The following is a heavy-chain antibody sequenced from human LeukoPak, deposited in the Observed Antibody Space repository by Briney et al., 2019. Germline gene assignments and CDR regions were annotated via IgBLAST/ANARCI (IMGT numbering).Heavy chain of an antibody. V-gene: IGHV1-18*01. CDR2: ISPYNGNT. D-gene: IGHD6-19*01. J-gene: IGHJ4*02. Sequence: ASVKVSCKASGYDFTSVGITWVRRAPGQGLEWMGWISPYNGNTRYAQKFQGRVAMTTDTSTTTAYVGLRGLRFNDTAVYYCARAGPGSGWYFDYWGQGTLVTVSS. CDR1: GYDFTSVG. CDR3: ARAGPGSGWYFDY.